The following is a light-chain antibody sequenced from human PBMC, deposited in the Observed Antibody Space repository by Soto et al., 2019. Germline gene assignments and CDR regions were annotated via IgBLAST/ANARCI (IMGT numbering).Light chain of an antibody. CDR2: SYN. V-gene: IGLV1-44*01. Sequence: QSALAQPPSTSGTPGQRVTISCSGSNSNIGSESVNWYQQLPGTAPKLLIYSYNQRPSGVPDRFSGSKSGTSASLAISGLQSEDEADYICAAWDDSLNGYVFGLGTKGTVL. J-gene: IGLJ1*01. CDR3: AAWDDSLNGYV. CDR1: NSNIGSES.